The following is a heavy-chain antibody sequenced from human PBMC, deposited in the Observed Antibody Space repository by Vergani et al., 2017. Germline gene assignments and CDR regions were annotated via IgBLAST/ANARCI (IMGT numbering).Heavy chain of an antibody. D-gene: IGHD6-13*01. V-gene: IGHV3-23*04. CDR3: AREPAAVLYYFDY. CDR1: GFTFSNAW. J-gene: IGHJ4*02. Sequence: EVQLVESGGGLVKPGGSLRLSCAASGFTFSNAWMSWVRQAPGKGLEWVSAISGSAGRTYYADSVKGRFTISRDNSKNTLYLQMNSLRAEDTAVYYCAREPAAVLYYFDYWGQGTLVTVSS. CDR2: ISGSAGRT.